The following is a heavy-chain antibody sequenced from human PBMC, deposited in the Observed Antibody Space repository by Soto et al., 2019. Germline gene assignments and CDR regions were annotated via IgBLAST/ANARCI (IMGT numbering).Heavy chain of an antibody. V-gene: IGHV4-30-4*01. CDR1: GGSISSGDYY. CDR3: ARDVVLVPAAPGGWFHP. J-gene: IGHJ5*02. CDR2: IYYSGST. Sequence: QVQLQESGQGLVKPSQTLSLTCTVSGGSISSGDYYWSWIRQPPGKGLEWIGHIYYSGSTYYNPSLKSRVTISVDKAKKQFALKLGSVTAADTAVYYCARDVVLVPAAPGGWFHPWVEGTLFIVSS. D-gene: IGHD2-2*01.